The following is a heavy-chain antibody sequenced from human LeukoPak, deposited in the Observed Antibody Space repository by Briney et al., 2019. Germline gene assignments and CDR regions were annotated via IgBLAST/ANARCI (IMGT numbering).Heavy chain of an antibody. D-gene: IGHD4-17*01. Sequence: SVKVSCKASGGTFSSYAISWVRQAPGQGLEWMGGIIPTFGTANYAQKFQGRVTITADESTSTAYMELSSLRSEDTAVYYCARGDGDYVFPDYWGQGTLVTVSS. CDR3: ARGDGDYVFPDY. J-gene: IGHJ4*02. V-gene: IGHV1-69*13. CDR2: IIPTFGTA. CDR1: GGTFSSYA.